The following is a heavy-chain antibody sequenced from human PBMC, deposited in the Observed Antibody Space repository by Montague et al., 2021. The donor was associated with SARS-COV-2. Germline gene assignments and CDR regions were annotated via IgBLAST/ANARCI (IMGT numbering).Heavy chain of an antibody. CDR2: SNHRWGS. CDR1: GGSINSSY. CDR3: AREEGWNWFDP. V-gene: IGHV4-59*01. J-gene: IGHJ5*02. D-gene: IGHD5-24*01. Sequence: SETLSLTCTVSGGSINSSYWGWIGRPPVWRLVSIGSSNHRWGSNNNPSLGTRVTLSVDPSKNQFSLKLSSVTAADTAVYYCAREEGWNWFDPWGQGTLVIVSS.